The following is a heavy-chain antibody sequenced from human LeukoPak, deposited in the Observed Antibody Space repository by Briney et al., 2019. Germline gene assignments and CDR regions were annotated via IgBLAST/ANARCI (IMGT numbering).Heavy chain of an antibody. V-gene: IGHV1-18*01. CDR1: GYTFINYG. D-gene: IGHD4/OR15-4a*01. Sequence: ASVKVSCKTSGYTFINYGISWVRQAPGQGPEWMGWISGYNGNTNYVQKFQGRITMTTDTSTSTAYMELRSLRSDDTAVYYCARDLSLGRHEYGEPFDYWGQGTMVTASS. CDR2: ISGYNGNT. CDR3: ARDLSLGRHEYGEPFDY. J-gene: IGHJ4*02.